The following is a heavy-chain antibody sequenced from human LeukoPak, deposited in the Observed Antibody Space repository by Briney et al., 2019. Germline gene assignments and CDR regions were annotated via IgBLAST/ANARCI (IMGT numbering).Heavy chain of an antibody. J-gene: IGHJ4*02. CDR1: GFTFSSYA. D-gene: IGHD6-19*01. CDR3: ARDRGSGWYGFEDY. CDR2: ISYDGSNK. V-gene: IGHV3-30-3*01. Sequence: GGSLRLSCAASGFTFSSYAMHWVRQAPGKGLEWVAVISYDGSNKYYADSVKGRFTISRDNSKNTLYLQMNSLRAEDTAVYYCARDRGSGWYGFEDYWGQGTLVTVSS.